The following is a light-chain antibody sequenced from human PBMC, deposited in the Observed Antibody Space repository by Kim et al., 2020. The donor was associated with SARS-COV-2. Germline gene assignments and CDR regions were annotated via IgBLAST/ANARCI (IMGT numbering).Light chain of an antibody. Sequence: LSLSPGERATLSCSASQSVSSSYLAWYQQKPGQAPRLLIYGASSRATGIPDRFSGSGSGTDFTLTISRLEPEDFAVYYCQQYGSSFGQGTKVDI. J-gene: IGKJ1*01. CDR1: QSVSSSY. CDR3: QQYGSS. V-gene: IGKV3-20*01. CDR2: GAS.